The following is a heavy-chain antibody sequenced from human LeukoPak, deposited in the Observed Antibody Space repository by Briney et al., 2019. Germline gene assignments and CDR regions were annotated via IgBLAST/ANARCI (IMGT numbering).Heavy chain of an antibody. D-gene: IGHD3-9*01. V-gene: IGHV3-15*01. J-gene: IGHJ4*02. CDR3: TTLTKDY. CDR1: VFPQSKVR. Sequence: GGPLRLSCTASVFPQSKVRMSGARESRGEGVEWVGRKTTSEGGTAEYPAPVKGSFTISRDDSRNTPDLQMNSLKTEDTAVYYCTTLTKDYWGRGPLVTVP. CDR2: KTTSEGGTA.